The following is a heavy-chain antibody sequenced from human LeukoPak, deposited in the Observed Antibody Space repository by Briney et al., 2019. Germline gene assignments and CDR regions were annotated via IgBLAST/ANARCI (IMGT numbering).Heavy chain of an antibody. CDR2: IYYSGST. CDR1: GGSISSGDYY. CDR3: ARSRDSTYYYDSSGSWFDP. J-gene: IGHJ5*02. Sequence: SETLPLTCTVSGGSISSGDYYWSWIRQPPGKGLEWIGYIYYSGSTYYNPSLKSRVTISVDTSKNQFSLKLSSVTAADTAVYYCARSRDSTYYYDSSGSWFDPWGQGTLVTVSS. V-gene: IGHV4-30-4*01. D-gene: IGHD3-22*01.